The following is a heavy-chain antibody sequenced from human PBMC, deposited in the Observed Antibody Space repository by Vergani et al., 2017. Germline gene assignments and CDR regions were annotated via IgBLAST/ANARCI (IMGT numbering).Heavy chain of an antibody. J-gene: IGHJ4*02. D-gene: IGHD2-2*01. CDR3: AREARGGYCSSTSCYIDY. CDR1: GFTFSNYA. Sequence: EVQLLESGGGLVQPGGSLRLSCAASGFTFSNYAMSWVRQAPGTGLEWVSGISGSGGRTDYADSVKGRFTISRDNAKNSLYLQMNSLRAEDTAVYYCAREARGGYCSSTSCYIDYWGQGTLVTVSS. V-gene: IGHV3-23*01. CDR2: ISGSGGRT.